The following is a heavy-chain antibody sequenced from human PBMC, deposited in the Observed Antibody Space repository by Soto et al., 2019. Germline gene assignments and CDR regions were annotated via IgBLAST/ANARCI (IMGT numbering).Heavy chain of an antibody. CDR1: GYTFMNYG. D-gene: IGHD2-2*01. J-gene: IGHJ5*02. CDR2: ISGYNGNT. V-gene: IGHV1-18*01. Sequence: QVQLVQSGAEVKKPGASVKVSCKASGYTFMNYGITWVRQAPGQGLEWMGWISGYNGNTNYAQKFQGRVTMTPDTSTSTAYMELRSLKSDDTAVYFCARDEVPAANWLDPWGQGTLVTVSS. CDR3: ARDEVPAANWLDP.